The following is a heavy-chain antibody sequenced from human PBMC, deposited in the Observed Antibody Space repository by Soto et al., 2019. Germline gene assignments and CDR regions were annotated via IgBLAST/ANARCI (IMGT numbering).Heavy chain of an antibody. V-gene: IGHV1-2*04. CDR2: INPNSGGT. CDR3: ARELPITMVRDQEFGENAFDI. D-gene: IGHD3-10*01. Sequence: ASVKVSCKASGYTFTCYYMHWVRQAPGQGLEWMGWINPNSGGTNYAQKFQGWVTMTRDTSISTAYMELSRLRSDDTAVYYCARELPITMVRDQEFGENAFDIWGQGTMVTVSS. J-gene: IGHJ3*02. CDR1: GYTFTCYY.